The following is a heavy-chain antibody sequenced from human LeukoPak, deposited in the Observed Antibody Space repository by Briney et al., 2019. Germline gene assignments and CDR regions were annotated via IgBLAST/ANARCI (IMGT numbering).Heavy chain of an antibody. V-gene: IGHV3-23*01. CDR1: GFTFSSYA. Sequence: GGSLRLSCAASGFTFSSYAMSWVRQAPGKGLEWVSVVSVNGDITHYADSVKGRFTVSRDNSKNTLYLQIYSLRADDTAVYYCAKAKNPTGDPFDYWGQGTLVTVSS. CDR3: AKAKNPTGDPFDY. J-gene: IGHJ4*02. D-gene: IGHD7-27*01. CDR2: VSVNGDIT.